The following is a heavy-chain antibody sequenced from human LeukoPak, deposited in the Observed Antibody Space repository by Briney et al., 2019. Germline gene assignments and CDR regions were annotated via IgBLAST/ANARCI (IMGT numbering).Heavy chain of an antibody. CDR2: INHSGST. CDR1: GGSFSGYY. CDR3: ARENYGGNSGVDYFDY. D-gene: IGHD4-23*01. J-gene: IGHJ4*02. V-gene: IGHV4-34*01. Sequence: PSETLSLTCAVYGGSFSGYYWSWIRQPPGKGLEWIGEINHSGSTNYNPSLKSRVTISVDTSKNQFSLKLSSVTAADTAVYYCARENYGGNSGVDYFDYWGQGTLVTVSS.